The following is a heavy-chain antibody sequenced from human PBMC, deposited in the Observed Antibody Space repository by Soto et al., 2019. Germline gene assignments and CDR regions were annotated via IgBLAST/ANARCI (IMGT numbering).Heavy chain of an antibody. CDR3: ARVTYYYYGMDV. J-gene: IGHJ6*02. CDR2: IYHSGST. V-gene: IGHV4-59*01. D-gene: IGHD5-18*01. Sequence: SETLSLTCTVSGGSISSYYWSWIRQPPGKGLEWIGYIYHSGSTNYNPSLKSRVTISVDTSKNQFSLKLSSVTAADTAVYYCARVTYYYYGMDVWGQGTMVTVSS. CDR1: GGSISSYY.